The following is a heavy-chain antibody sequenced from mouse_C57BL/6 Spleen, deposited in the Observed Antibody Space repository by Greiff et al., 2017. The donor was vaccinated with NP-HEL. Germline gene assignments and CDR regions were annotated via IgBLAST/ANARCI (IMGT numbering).Heavy chain of an antibody. Sequence: EVMLVESEGGLVQPGSSMKLSCTASGFTFSDYYMAWVRQVPEKGLEWVANINYDGSSTYYLDSLKSRFIISRDNAKNILYLQMSSLKSEDTATYYCARDRVYGSSAVGYFDVWGTGTTVTVSS. V-gene: IGHV5-16*01. J-gene: IGHJ1*03. CDR1: GFTFSDYY. D-gene: IGHD1-1*01. CDR3: ARDRVYGSSAVGYFDV. CDR2: INYDGSST.